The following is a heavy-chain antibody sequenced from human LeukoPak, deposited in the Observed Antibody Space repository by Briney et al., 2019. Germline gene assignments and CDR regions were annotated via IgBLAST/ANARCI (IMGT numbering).Heavy chain of an antibody. CDR2: IYYSEST. CDR1: GGSISSYY. CDR3: ARFNHWFDP. J-gene: IGHJ5*02. V-gene: IGHV4-59*01. D-gene: IGHD1-14*01. Sequence: PSETLSLTCTVSGGSISSYYWSWIRQPPGKGLEWIAYIYYSESTNYNPSLNSRVTISVHTSKNQFSLKLSSVTAADTAVYYCARFNHWFDPWGQGTLVTVSS.